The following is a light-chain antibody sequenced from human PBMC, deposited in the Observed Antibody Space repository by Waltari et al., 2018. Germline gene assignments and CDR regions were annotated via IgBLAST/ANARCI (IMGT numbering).Light chain of an antibody. Sequence: DIQMTQSPSTLSASVGDRVTITCRASESIDNLLVWYQQKPGNAPKVLIYKASNVESGVPSRFSGSGSGTEFTLTISSLQPDDFAAYYCQHYHSYPVTFGQGTKLEIK. CDR3: QHYHSYPVT. J-gene: IGKJ2*01. CDR1: ESIDNL. V-gene: IGKV1-5*03. CDR2: KAS.